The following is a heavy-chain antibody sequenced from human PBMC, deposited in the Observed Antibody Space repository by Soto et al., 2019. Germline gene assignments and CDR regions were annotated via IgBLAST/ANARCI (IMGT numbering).Heavy chain of an antibody. CDR1: GFTVSSNY. CDR2: IFYTGTT. J-gene: IGHJ5*02. D-gene: IGHD2-2*01. V-gene: IGHV4-59*05. CDR3: ARLVVVAPVANA. Sequence: PWGSLRLSCAASGFTVSSNYMTWVRQAPGKGLEWVGGIFYTGTTYYSPSLKDRVTISVDTSKNSFSLNLTSVTAADTAVYFCARLVVVAPVANAWGQGTLVTVSS.